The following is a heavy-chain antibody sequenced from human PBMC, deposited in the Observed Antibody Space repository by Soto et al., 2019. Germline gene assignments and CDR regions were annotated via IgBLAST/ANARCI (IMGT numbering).Heavy chain of an antibody. J-gene: IGHJ4*02. V-gene: IGHV4-4*02. CDR3: ATRSRDGYNWRVWYFDY. CDR1: GGSISSSNW. D-gene: IGHD5-12*01. CDR2: IYHSGST. Sequence: SETLSLTCAVSGGSISSSNWWSWVRQPPGKGLEWIGEIYHSGSTNYNPSLKSRVTISVDKSKNQFSLKLSSVTAADTAVYYCATRSRDGYNWRVWYFDYWGQGTLVTVSS.